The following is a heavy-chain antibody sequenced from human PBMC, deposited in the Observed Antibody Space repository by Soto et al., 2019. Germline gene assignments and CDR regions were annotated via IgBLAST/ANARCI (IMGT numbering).Heavy chain of an antibody. D-gene: IGHD5-12*01. CDR2: IKSKSDGETA. CDR1: GLTFSNVW. Sequence: GGSLRLSCAASGLTFSNVWMTWVRQAPGKGLEWVGRIKSKSDGETADVAAPVKARFTISRDDSKNTVFLEMNSLKSEDTALYYCAITAMINRESPTSSAYWGRETKVTVSP. J-gene: IGHJ4*02. CDR3: AITAMINRESPTSSAY. V-gene: IGHV3-15*01.